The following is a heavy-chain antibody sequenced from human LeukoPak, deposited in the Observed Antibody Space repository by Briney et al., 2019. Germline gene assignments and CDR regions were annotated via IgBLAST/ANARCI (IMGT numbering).Heavy chain of an antibody. CDR3: ARDGRATGAFDI. Sequence: SETLSLTCTVSGGSISSYYWNWIRQPPGRGLEWIGYIYYSGSTSYNPSLKSRVTISVDTSKSLFSLRLNSVTAADTAVYYCARDGRATGAFDIWGQGTMVTASS. J-gene: IGHJ3*02. D-gene: IGHD1-1*01. V-gene: IGHV4-59*01. CDR1: GGSISSYY. CDR2: IYYSGST.